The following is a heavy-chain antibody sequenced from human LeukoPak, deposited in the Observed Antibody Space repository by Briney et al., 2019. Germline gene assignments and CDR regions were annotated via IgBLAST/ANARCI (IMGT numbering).Heavy chain of an antibody. CDR3: AIGPIAVAAGF. J-gene: IGHJ4*02. CDR2: IIPIFGTA. Sequence: ASVKVSCKASGGTFSSYAISWVRQAPGQGLEWMGRIIPIFGTANYAQKFQGRVTITADKSTSTAYMELSSLRSEDTAVYCCAIGPIAVAAGFWGQGTLVTVSS. D-gene: IGHD6-19*01. V-gene: IGHV1-69*06. CDR1: GGTFSSYA.